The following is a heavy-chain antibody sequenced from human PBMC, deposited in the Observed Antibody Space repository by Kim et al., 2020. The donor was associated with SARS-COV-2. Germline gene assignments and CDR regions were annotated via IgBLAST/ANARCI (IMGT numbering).Heavy chain of an antibody. CDR1: GFAFDNFA. CDR2: ISGSGDST. J-gene: IGHJ4*01. Sequence: GGSLRLSCAASGFAFDNFAVTWVRQSPERGLEWVSTISGSGDSTFYADSVKGRFTLSRDNSINTVYLQINTITAADTAVYYCAKGDCSSVGCYSTDY. D-gene: IGHD6-13*01. CDR3: AKGDCSSVGCYSTDY. V-gene: IGHV3-23*01.